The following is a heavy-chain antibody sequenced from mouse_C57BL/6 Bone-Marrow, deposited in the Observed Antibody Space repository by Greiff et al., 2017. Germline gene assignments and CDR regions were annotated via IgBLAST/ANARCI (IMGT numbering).Heavy chain of an antibody. CDR1: GYTFTSYW. J-gene: IGHJ3*01. Sequence: QVQLKQPGAELVQPGASVTLSCTASGYTFTSYWMHWVKQRPGQGLEWIGMIPPNSGRTNDNQQFQSKATLTVDNSSSTAYMPLSSLTSEDTAVYYGARGEGWGKGALVTVSA. V-gene: IGHV1-64*01. CDR3: ARGEG. CDR2: IPPNSGRT.